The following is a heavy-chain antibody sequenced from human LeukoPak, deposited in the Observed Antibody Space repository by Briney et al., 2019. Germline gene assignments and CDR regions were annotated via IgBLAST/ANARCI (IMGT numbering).Heavy chain of an antibody. CDR3: AKSLSIAARVIFDY. Sequence: GGSLRLSCAASGFTFSSYSMNWVRQAPGKGLEWVSSISSSSSYIYYADSVKGRFTISRDNSKNTLYLQMNSLRAEDTAVYYCAKSLSIAARVIFDYWGQGTLVTVSS. CDR1: GFTFSSYS. CDR2: ISSSSSYI. V-gene: IGHV3-21*04. D-gene: IGHD6-6*01. J-gene: IGHJ4*02.